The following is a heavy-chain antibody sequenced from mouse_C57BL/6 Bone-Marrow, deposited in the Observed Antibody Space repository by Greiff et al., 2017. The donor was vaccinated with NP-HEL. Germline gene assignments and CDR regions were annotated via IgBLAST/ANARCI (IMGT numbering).Heavy chain of an antibody. D-gene: IGHD2-3*01. V-gene: IGHV1-76*01. J-gene: IGHJ3*01. CDR3: ARLGYDGYYVGFAY. Sequence: VKLQESGAELVRPGASVKLSCKASGYTFTDYYINWVKQRPGQGLEWIARIYPGSGNTYYNEKFKGKATLTAEKSSSTAYMQLSSLTSEDSAVYFCARLGYDGYYVGFAYWGQGTLVTVSA. CDR1: GYTFTDYY. CDR2: IYPGSGNT.